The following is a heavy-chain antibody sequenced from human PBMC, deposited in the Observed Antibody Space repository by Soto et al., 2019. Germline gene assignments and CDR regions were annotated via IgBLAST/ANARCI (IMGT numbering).Heavy chain of an antibody. D-gene: IGHD2-2*01. CDR2: IYRTGNT. Sequence: PSETLSLTCTVSGGSISDDSYWSWIRQTPGKGLEWIGYIYRTGNTYYNPSLRSRVSISVDKSKSQFSLKLISVTAADTAVYFCARDEYQLLSSVSWFDSWGQGTLVTVS. CDR3: ARDEYQLLSSVSWFDS. V-gene: IGHV4-30-4*01. CDR1: GGSISDDSY. J-gene: IGHJ5*01.